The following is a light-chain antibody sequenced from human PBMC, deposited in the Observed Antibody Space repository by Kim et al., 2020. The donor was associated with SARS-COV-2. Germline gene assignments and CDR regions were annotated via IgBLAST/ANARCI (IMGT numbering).Light chain of an antibody. CDR3: AAWDDSLSGWV. Sequence: GQRVTISGSGSSSNIVSNYVYWHQQFPGTAPKVLIYRNNLRPSGVPDRVSGSKSGTSASLAISDLRSEDEADYYCAAWDDSLSGWVFGGGTQLTVL. CDR2: RNN. J-gene: IGLJ3*02. V-gene: IGLV1-47*01. CDR1: SSNIVSNY.